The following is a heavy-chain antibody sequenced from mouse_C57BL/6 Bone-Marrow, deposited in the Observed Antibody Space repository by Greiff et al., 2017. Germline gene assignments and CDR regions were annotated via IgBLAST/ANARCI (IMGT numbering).Heavy chain of an antibody. CDR1: GSTFTSYT. Sequence: VQLQQSGADLARPGASVKMSCKASGSTFTSYTMHWVKQRPGQGLEWIGYINPSRGYTKYTQKFKDKATFTADTSSSTAYMQLSILTSEASEVYYCDNYGSTPFAYWGQGTLVTVSA. CDR3: DNYGSTPFAY. J-gene: IGHJ3*01. D-gene: IGHD1-1*01. V-gene: IGHV1-4*01. CDR2: INPSRGYT.